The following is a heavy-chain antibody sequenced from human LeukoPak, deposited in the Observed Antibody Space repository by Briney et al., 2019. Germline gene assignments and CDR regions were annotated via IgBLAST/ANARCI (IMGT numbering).Heavy chain of an antibody. Sequence: PSETLSLTCAVYGVSFSGYYWSWIRQPPGKGLEWIGEINHSGSTNYNPSLKSRVTISVDTSKNQFSLKLSSVTAADTAVYYCARRRYDYVWGSYQNKRWFDYWGQGTLVTVSS. CDR2: INHSGST. J-gene: IGHJ4*02. V-gene: IGHV4-34*01. CDR1: GVSFSGYY. CDR3: ARRRYDYVWGSYQNKRWFDY. D-gene: IGHD3-16*02.